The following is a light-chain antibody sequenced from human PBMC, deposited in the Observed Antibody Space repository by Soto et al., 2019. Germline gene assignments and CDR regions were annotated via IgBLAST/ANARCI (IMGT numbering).Light chain of an antibody. J-gene: IGKJ4*01. CDR2: AAS. CDR3: QQANSFPLT. CDR1: QDISSS. V-gene: IGKV1D-12*01. Sequence: DIQMTQSPTSVSASVGDRVTITCRASQDISSSLAWYQQKPEKAPKLLIYAASSLQSGVPSRFSGSGSGTDFTLTISSLQPEDIATYYCQQANSFPLTFGGGTKV.